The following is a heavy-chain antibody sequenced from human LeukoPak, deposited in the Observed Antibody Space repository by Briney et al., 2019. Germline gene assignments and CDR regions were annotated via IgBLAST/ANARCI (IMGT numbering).Heavy chain of an antibody. D-gene: IGHD2-2*01. V-gene: IGHV4-34*01. CDR1: GGSFSGYY. J-gene: IGHJ4*02. Sequence: SETLSLTCAVYGGSFSGYYWSWIRQPPGKGLEWIGEINHSGSTNYNPSLKSRVTISVDTSKNQFSLELSSVTAADTAVYYCASGFQLLAHYWGQGTLVTVSS. CDR2: INHSGST. CDR3: ASGFQLLAHY.